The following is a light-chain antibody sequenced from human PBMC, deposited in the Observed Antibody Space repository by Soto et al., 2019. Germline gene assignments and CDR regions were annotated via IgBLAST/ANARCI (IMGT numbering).Light chain of an antibody. J-gene: IGLJ2*01. CDR2: EGT. CDR1: RNDVGGYNL. V-gene: IGLV2-23*01. CDR3: SSYAGSSNSVV. Sequence: QSALTQPASVSGSPGQSITMSCTGTRNDVGGYNLVSWYQQYPGKAPKLMIYEGTTRPSGVSNRFSDSKSGNTASLTISGLQAEDEADYYCSSYAGSSNSVVFGGGTKLTVL.